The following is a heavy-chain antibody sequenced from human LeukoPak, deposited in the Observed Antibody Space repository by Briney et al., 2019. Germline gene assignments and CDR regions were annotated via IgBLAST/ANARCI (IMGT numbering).Heavy chain of an antibody. CDR1: GGSISSGDYY. Sequence: SETLSLTCTVSGGSISSGDYYWSWIRQPPGKGLEWIGYIYYSGSTYCNPSLKSRVTISVDTSKNQFSLKLSSVTAADTAVYYCARADTMIVVVITIWGQGTLVTVSS. CDR3: ARADTMIVVVITI. D-gene: IGHD3-22*01. V-gene: IGHV4-30-4*01. CDR2: IYYSGST. J-gene: IGHJ4*02.